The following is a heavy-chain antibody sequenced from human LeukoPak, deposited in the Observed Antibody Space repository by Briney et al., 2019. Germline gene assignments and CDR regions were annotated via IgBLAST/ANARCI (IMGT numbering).Heavy chain of an antibody. D-gene: IGHD4-17*01. CDR3: ARDFGYGDYFFDD. CDR1: GGSISSYY. V-gene: IGHV4-4*07. Sequence: SETLSLTCTVSGGSISSYYWSWIRQPAGEGLEWIGRLHTSGSTHYYPSLKSRVTMSVDTSKNQFSLKLSSVTAADTAVYYCARDFGYGDYFFDDWGQGTLVTVSS. J-gene: IGHJ4*02. CDR2: LHTSGST.